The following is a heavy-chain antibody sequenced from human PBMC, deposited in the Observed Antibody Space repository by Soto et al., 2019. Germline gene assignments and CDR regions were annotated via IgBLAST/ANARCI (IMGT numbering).Heavy chain of an antibody. CDR3: ARALSYIVMVVAAKYNWFDP. D-gene: IGHD2-15*01. Sequence: SETLSLTCAVYGGSFSGYYWSWIRQPPGKGLEWIGEINHSGSTNYNPSLKSRVTISVDTSKNQFSLKLSSVTAADTAVYYCARALSYIVMVVAAKYNWFDPWGQGTLVTVSS. J-gene: IGHJ5*02. CDR2: INHSGST. CDR1: GGSFSGYY. V-gene: IGHV4-34*01.